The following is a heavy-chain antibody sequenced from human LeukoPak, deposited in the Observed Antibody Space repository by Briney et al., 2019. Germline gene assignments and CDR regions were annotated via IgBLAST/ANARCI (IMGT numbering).Heavy chain of an antibody. J-gene: IGHJ4*02. Sequence: GGCLRLSCAASVFIFSTYNMNWVRQAPGKGLEWLSSISSGSNTIAYADSVKGRFTISRDNAENSLFLQMNSLRDEDTAIYFCARDRFPRTTRAMDSWGQGTLVTVSS. CDR2: ISSGSNTI. V-gene: IGHV3-48*02. D-gene: IGHD3-3*01. CDR3: ARDRFPRTTRAMDS. CDR1: VFIFSTYN.